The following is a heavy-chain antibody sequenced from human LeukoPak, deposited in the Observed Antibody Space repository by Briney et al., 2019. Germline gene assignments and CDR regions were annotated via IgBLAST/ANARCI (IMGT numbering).Heavy chain of an antibody. V-gene: IGHV3-53*01. Sequence: GGSLRLSCAASGFSVSNNYMSWVRQAPGKGVEWVSVIYSGGNTYYADSVKGRFAISRDYSRNTVYLQMNSLRAEDTAVYYCVRESGFGELFPYAFDIWGQGTVVTVSS. D-gene: IGHD3-10*01. CDR3: VRESGFGELFPYAFDI. CDR2: IYSGGNT. J-gene: IGHJ3*02. CDR1: GFSVSNNY.